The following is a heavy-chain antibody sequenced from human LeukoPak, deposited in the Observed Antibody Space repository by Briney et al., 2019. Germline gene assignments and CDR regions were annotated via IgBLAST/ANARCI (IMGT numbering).Heavy chain of an antibody. CDR3: ARLAGYYYGSGSAWRYYFDY. V-gene: IGHV3-20*04. J-gene: IGHJ4*02. D-gene: IGHD3-10*01. Sequence: GGSLRLSCAASGFTFDDYGISWVRQAPGKGLEWVSGINWNGGSTGYADSMKGRFTISRDNAKNSLYLQMNSLRAEDTALYYCARLAGYYYGSGSAWRYYFDYWGQGTLVTVSS. CDR2: INWNGGST. CDR1: GFTFDDYG.